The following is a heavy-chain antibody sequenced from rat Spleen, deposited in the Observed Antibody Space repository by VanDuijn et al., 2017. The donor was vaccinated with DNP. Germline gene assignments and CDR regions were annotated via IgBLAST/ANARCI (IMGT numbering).Heavy chain of an antibody. CDR1: GYSITSNY. CDR2: ISYSGST. J-gene: IGHJ2*01. D-gene: IGHD1-11*01. CDR3: ARHEATEGIDFDY. V-gene: IGHV3-1*01. Sequence: EVQLQESGPGLVKPSQSLSLTCSVTGYSITSNYWGWIRKFPGNKMEYIGHISYSGSTNYNPSLKSRFSITRDTSKNQFFLQLNSVTTEDTATYYCARHEATEGIDFDYWGQGVMVTVSS.